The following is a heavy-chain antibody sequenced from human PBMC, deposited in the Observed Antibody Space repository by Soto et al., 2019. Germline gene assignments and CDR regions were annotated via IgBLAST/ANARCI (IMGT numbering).Heavy chain of an antibody. D-gene: IGHD3-10*02. CDR1: GYTFTSYA. J-gene: IGHJ6*02. CDR3: AKNVPGYTENNNGMDV. CDR2: INAGNGNT. Sequence: ASVKVSCKASGYTFTSYAMHWVRQAPGQRLEWMGWINAGNGNTKYSQKFQGRVTITRDTSASTAYMELSSLRSEDTAVYYCAKNVPGYTENNNGMDVWGQGTTVTVSS. V-gene: IGHV1-3*01.